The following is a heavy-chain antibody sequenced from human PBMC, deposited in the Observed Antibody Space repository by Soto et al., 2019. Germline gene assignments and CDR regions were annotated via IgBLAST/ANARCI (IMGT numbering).Heavy chain of an antibody. Sequence: GGSLRLSCAASGLTFSSYGMHWVRQAPGKGLEWVAVISYDGSNKYYADYVKGRFTNSRDNSKNTLYLQMNSLRADDTAVYYCAKDRKPYGGNSFDYWGQGTLVTVSS. D-gene: IGHD4-17*01. V-gene: IGHV3-30*18. J-gene: IGHJ4*02. CDR2: ISYDGSNK. CDR3: AKDRKPYGGNSFDY. CDR1: GLTFSSYG.